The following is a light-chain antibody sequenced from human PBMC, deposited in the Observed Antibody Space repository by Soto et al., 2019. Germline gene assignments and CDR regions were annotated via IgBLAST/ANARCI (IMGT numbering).Light chain of an antibody. Sequence: QSALTQPPSASGSPGQSVTISCTGMSSDVGGYNYVSWYQQHPGKAPKLMIYEVSKRPSGVPDRFSGSKSRNTASLTVSGLQAEDEADYYCSSYAGANSVVFGGGTKLAVL. V-gene: IGLV2-8*01. CDR3: SSYAGANSVV. CDR2: EVS. CDR1: SSDVGGYNY. J-gene: IGLJ2*01.